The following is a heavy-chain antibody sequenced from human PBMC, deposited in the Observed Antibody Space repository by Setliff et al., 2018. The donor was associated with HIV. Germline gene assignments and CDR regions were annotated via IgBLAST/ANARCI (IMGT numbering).Heavy chain of an antibody. D-gene: IGHD3-9*01. CDR1: GFTFSAYW. CDR3: ARGDQTGYYTTYYYYMDV. CDR2: IKGDGSIT. Sequence: GGSLRLSCAASGFTFSAYWMHWVRQSPGRGLVGVSHIKGDGSITKYADSVKGRFTISRDNARNTVFLQMNSLRAEDSAVYYCARGDQTGYYTTYYYYMDVWGLGTTVTVSS. J-gene: IGHJ6*03. V-gene: IGHV3-74*03.